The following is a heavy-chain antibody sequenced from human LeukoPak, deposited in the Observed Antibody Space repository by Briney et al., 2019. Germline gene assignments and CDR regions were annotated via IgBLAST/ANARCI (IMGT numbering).Heavy chain of an antibody. D-gene: IGHD2-2*01. CDR1: GFTVSSNY. CDR2: IYSGGST. V-gene: IGHV3-53*01. CDR3: ATSLVVPAAIFLGMDV. J-gene: IGHJ6*02. Sequence: GGSLRLSCAASGFTVSSNYMSWVRQAPGKGLEWDSVIYSGGSTYYAEYVKGRFTISRDNSNNRLCVQRNNIGAEDKAVYYCATSLVVPAAIFLGMDVWGQATTVTVSS.